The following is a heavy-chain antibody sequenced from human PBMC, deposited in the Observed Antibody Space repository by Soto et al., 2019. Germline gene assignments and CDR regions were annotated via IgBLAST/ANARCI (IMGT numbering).Heavy chain of an antibody. V-gene: IGHV3-30-3*01. CDR1: GFTFSSYA. CDR3: ARDRGELPYYFDY. Sequence: QVQLVESGGGVVQPGRSLRLSCAASGFTFSSYAMHWVRQAPGKGLEWVAVISYDGSNKYYADSVKGRFTISRDNSKNPLYLQMNSLRAEDTAVYYCARDRGELPYYFDYWGQGTLVTVSS. CDR2: ISYDGSNK. J-gene: IGHJ4*02. D-gene: IGHD1-26*01.